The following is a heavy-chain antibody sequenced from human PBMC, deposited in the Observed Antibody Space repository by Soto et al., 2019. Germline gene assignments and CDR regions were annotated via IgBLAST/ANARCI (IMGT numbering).Heavy chain of an antibody. Sequence: GGSLRLSCAASGFTFSSYSMNWVRQAPGKGLEWVSYISSSSGTIYYAESVKGRFTISRDNAKNSLYLQMNSLRDEDTAVYYCARANYYYDSSGYSLFDYWGQGTLVTVSS. CDR3: ARANYYYDSSGYSLFDY. J-gene: IGHJ4*02. CDR2: ISSSSGTI. CDR1: GFTFSSYS. V-gene: IGHV3-48*02. D-gene: IGHD3-22*01.